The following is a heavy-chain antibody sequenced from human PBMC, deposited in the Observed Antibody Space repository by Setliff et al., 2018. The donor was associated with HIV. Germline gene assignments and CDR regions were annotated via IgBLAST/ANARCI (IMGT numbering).Heavy chain of an antibody. CDR2: INPSGGST. Sequence: VASVKVSCKASGYTFITYYMHWVRQAPGQGLEWMGIINPSGGSTNYAQKFQGRVTMTRDTSTSTVYMELSSLRSEDTAVYYCARDHMSVGAWVGATSRGLFQHWGQGTLVTVSS. J-gene: IGHJ1*01. CDR1: GYTFITYY. CDR3: ARDHMSVGAWVGATSRGLFQH. D-gene: IGHD1-26*01. V-gene: IGHV1-46*01.